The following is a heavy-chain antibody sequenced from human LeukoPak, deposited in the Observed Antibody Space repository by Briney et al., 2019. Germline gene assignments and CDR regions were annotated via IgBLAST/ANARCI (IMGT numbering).Heavy chain of an antibody. CDR1: GFTFSTYA. J-gene: IGHJ4*02. CDR2: ISSSGFSR. D-gene: IGHD2-2*01. CDR3: TRGLTPAAAEFDY. V-gene: IGHV3-23*01. Sequence: GGSLRLSCASSGFTFSTYAMNWVRQAPGEGLEWVSTISSSGFSRYYGDSVKGRFTISRDNSKDTLYLQMYSLRADDTAVYYCTRGLTPAAAEFDYWGQGTLVTVSS.